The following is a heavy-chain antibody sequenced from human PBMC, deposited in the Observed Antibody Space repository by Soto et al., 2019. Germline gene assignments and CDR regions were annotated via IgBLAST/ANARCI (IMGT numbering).Heavy chain of an antibody. CDR3: ARALEADYYDSSGLCWFDP. CDR1: GGSISRGGYY. V-gene: IGHV4-31*03. D-gene: IGHD3-22*01. Sequence: QVQLQESGPGLVKPSQTLSLTCTVSGGSISRGGYYWSWIRQHPGKGLEWIGYIYYSGSTYYNPSLKSRVTISVDTSKNQFSLKLSSVTAADTAVYYCARALEADYYDSSGLCWFDPWGQGTLVTVSS. CDR2: IYYSGST. J-gene: IGHJ5*02.